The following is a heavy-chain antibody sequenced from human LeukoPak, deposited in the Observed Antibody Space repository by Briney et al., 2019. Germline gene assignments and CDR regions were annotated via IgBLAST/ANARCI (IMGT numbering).Heavy chain of an antibody. CDR1: SGSFSNYF. CDR3: ARFSRITPGDWGDAFDI. V-gene: IGHV4-34*01. Sequence: SETLSLTCSVYSGSFSNYFWSWIRQPPGKGLEWIGEIDDGGNTNYNPSLMSRVIVSMEKSKKQFSLVMWSVTAADTAVYYCARFSRITPGDWGDAFDIWSQGTTVIVSS. CDR2: IDDGGNT. D-gene: IGHD2-21*02. J-gene: IGHJ3*02.